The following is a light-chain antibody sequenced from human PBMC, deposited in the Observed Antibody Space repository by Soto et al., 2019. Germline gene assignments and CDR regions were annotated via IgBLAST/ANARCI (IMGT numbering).Light chain of an antibody. V-gene: IGKV1-5*03. CDR3: QQYNIDPWT. Sequence: DIQMTQSPSPLSGSVGDRVTITCRASQTISSWLAWYQQKPGKAPKLLIYKASSLQSGVPSRFSGSGSGTEFTLTISSLQADDFATYFCQQYNIDPWTFGQGTKVDIK. CDR2: KAS. CDR1: QTISSW. J-gene: IGKJ1*01.